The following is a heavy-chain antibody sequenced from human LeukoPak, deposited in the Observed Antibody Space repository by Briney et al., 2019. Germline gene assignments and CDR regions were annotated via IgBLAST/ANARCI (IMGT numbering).Heavy chain of an antibody. J-gene: IGHJ4*02. CDR2: IYSGGST. CDR1: GFTVSSNY. Sequence: GGSLRLSCAASGFTVSSNYMSWVRQAPGKGLECVSVIYSGGSTYYADSVKGRFTISRDNSKNTLYLQMNSLRAEDTAVYYCARIQYYFDSSGYYPYFDYWGRGTLVTVSS. V-gene: IGHV3-53*01. D-gene: IGHD3-22*01. CDR3: ARIQYYFDSSGYYPYFDY.